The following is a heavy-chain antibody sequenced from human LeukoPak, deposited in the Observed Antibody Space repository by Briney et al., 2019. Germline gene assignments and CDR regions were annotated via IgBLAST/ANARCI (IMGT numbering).Heavy chain of an antibody. V-gene: IGHV3-9*01. J-gene: IGHJ4*02. CDR1: GFTFDDYA. CDR2: ISWNSGSI. CDR3: AKEDMITLGGVIVD. D-gene: IGHD3-16*02. Sequence: GGSLRLSCAASGFTFDDYAMHWVRQAPGKGLEWVSGISWNSGSIGYADSVKGRFTISRDNAKNSLYLQMNSLRAEDTALYYCAKEDMITLGGVIVDWGQGTLVTVSS.